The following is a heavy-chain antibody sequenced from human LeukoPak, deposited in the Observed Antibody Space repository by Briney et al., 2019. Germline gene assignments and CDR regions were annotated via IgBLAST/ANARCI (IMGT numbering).Heavy chain of an antibody. CDR2: INHSGST. Sequence: PSETLSLTCTVSGGSISSYYWSWIRQPPGKGLEWIGEINHSGSTNYNPSLKSRVTISVDTSKNQFSLKLSSVTAADTAVYYCGGSGSYGDYWGQGTLVTVSS. V-gene: IGHV4-34*01. J-gene: IGHJ4*02. CDR3: GGSGSYGDY. D-gene: IGHD3-10*01. CDR1: GGSISSYY.